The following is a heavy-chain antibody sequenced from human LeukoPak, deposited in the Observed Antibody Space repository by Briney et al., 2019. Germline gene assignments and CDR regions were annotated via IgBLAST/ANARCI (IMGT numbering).Heavy chain of an antibody. J-gene: IGHJ5*02. D-gene: IGHD3-22*01. CDR1: GGTFSSYT. Sequence: ASVKVSCKASGGTFSSYTISWVRQAPGQGLEWMGRIIPIFGIANYAQKFQGRVTITADKSTSTAYMELSSLRSEDTAVYYCAWTYYYDSSGYYPRAWGQGTLVTVSS. V-gene: IGHV1-69*02. CDR3: AWTYYYDSSGYYPRA. CDR2: IIPIFGIA.